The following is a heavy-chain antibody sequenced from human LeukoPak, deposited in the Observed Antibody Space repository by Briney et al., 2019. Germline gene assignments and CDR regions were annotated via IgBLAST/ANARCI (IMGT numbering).Heavy chain of an antibody. CDR3: ATGRIEQQLPY. V-gene: IGHV1-24*01. CDR2: FDPEDGET. D-gene: IGHD6-13*01. Sequence: ASVTVSCMVSGYTLTELSMQWVRQAAGKGLEWMGGFDPEDGETIYAQKFQGRVTMTEDTSTDTAYMELSSLRSEDTAVYYCATGRIEQQLPYWGQGTLVTVSS. J-gene: IGHJ4*02. CDR1: GYTLTELS.